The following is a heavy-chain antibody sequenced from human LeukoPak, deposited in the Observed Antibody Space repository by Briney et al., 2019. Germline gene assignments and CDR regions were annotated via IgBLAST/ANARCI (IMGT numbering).Heavy chain of an antibody. J-gene: IGHJ6*02. CDR1: GYMFTNYF. CDR3: ARGGYTSSVRSMDA. CDR2: INPSGGST. V-gene: IGHV1-46*01. D-gene: IGHD2-2*02. Sequence: ASVKVSCKTSGYMFTNYFLHWVRQAPGQGLEWMGIINPSGGSTFYAQKFQGRVTLTRDTPTSTVYMELGSLRSEDTAIYYCARGGYTSSVRSMDAWGQGTTVTVSS.